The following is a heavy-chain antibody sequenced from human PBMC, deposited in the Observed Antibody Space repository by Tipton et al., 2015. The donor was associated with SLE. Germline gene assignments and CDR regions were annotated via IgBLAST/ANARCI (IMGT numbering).Heavy chain of an antibody. CDR1: GASFTSHR. V-gene: IGHV4-59*11. CDR3: VRDQDMTTGENMFDP. CDR2: VNYRGKT. J-gene: IGHJ5*02. D-gene: IGHD4-17*01. Sequence: TLSLTCTVSGASFTSHRWSWVRQSPGKGLDWIGSVNYRGKTYYHASLKSRISMSADTSKQQLSLKVESVTAADTAIYYCVRDQDMTTGENMFDPWGQGILVTVSS.